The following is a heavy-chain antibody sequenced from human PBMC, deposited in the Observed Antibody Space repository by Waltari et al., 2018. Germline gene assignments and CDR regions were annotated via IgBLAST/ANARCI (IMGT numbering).Heavy chain of an antibody. V-gene: IGHV4-59*01. CDR3: ARTYSNYFDY. D-gene: IGHD4-4*01. Sequence: QVQLQESGPGLVKPSETLSLTCTVSGGSISSYYWSWIRQPPGKGLEWIGYIYYSGSTNYNPSLKSRVTRSVDTSKNQFSLKLSSVTAADTAVYYCARTYSNYFDYWGQGTLVTVSS. CDR1: GGSISSYY. J-gene: IGHJ4*02. CDR2: IYYSGST.